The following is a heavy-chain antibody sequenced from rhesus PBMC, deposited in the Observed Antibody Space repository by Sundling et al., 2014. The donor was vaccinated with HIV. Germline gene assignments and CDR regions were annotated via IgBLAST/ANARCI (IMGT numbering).Heavy chain of an antibody. D-gene: IGHD1-26*01. J-gene: IGHJ4*01. Sequence: QVQLVQSGAEVKKPGTSVKLSCKASGYTFTSYYINWVRQAPGQVLEWMGWIYPRNGNTGYAQTFQGRVTMTRDTSTSTAYMEMNSLRSEDTAMYYCVRGSIITETTTHYYFDYWGQESWSPSPQ. CDR3: VRGSIITETTTHYYFDY. CDR2: IYPRNGNT. V-gene: IGHV1-200*01. CDR1: GYTFTSYY.